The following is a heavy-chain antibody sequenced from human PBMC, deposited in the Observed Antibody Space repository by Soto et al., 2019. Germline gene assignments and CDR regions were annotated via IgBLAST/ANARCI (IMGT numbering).Heavy chain of an antibody. CDR3: AHHTITPATNWFDP. J-gene: IGHJ5*02. CDR1: GFSLTTSGVG. CDR2: IYWNDDK. V-gene: IGHV2-5*01. D-gene: IGHD2-2*01. Sequence: GPTLVNPTQTLTLTCTFSGFSLTTSGVGVGWIRQPPGKALEWLALIYWNDDKRYSPSLRGRLTITKDTSKNQVVLAMTNMDPVDTATYYCAHHTITPATNWFDPWGLGTLVTVSP.